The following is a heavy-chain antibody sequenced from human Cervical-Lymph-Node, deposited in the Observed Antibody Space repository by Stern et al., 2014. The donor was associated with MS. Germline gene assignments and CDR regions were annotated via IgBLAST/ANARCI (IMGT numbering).Heavy chain of an antibody. CDR3: ASMGAVTTTGVVDY. CDR2: IWYDGSNK. D-gene: IGHD4-17*01. Sequence: QVQLGQSGGGVVQPGRSLRLSCAASGFTFSSYGMHWVRQAPGKGLEWVAGIWYDGSNKYYADSVKGRFTISRDNSKNTLYLQMNSLRAEDTAVYYCASMGAVTTTGVVDYWGQGTLVTVSS. J-gene: IGHJ4*02. V-gene: IGHV3-33*01. CDR1: GFTFSSYG.